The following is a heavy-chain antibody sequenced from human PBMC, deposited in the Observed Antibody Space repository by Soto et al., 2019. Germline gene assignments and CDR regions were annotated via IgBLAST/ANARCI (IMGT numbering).Heavy chain of an antibody. CDR1: GFTFSDYY. CDR2: ISSSDSTI. Sequence: GGSLRLSCAASGFTFSDYYMSWIRRAPGKGLEWVSYISSSDSTIYYADSVKGRFTISRDNAKNSLYLQMNSLRAEDTAVYYCARDQRGYGDYRYYFDYWGQGTPVTVSS. CDR3: ARDQRGYGDYRYYFDY. J-gene: IGHJ4*02. D-gene: IGHD4-17*01. V-gene: IGHV3-11*01.